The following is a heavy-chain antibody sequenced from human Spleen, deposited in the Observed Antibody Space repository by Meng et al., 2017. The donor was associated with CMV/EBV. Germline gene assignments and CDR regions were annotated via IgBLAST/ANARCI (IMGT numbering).Heavy chain of an antibody. CDR3: AKTDV. J-gene: IGHJ6*02. CDR2: ISSTTSI. V-gene: IGHV3-21*04. CDR1: GFTFSSYE. Sequence: GESLKISCAASGFTFSSYEMNWVRQAPGKGLEWVSSISSTTSISYANSVKGRFTISRDNVKNSLYLQMNSLRAEDTAVYYCAKTDVWGQGTTVTVSS.